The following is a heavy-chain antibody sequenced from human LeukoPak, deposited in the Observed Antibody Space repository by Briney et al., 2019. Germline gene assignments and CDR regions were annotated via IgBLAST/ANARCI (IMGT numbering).Heavy chain of an antibody. V-gene: IGHV3-23*01. CDR1: GFTFSSYG. Sequence: GGSLRLSCAASGFTFSSYGMHWVRQAPGKGLEWVSTISGSGGSPYYADSVKGRFTISRDNSKNTLYLQMNSLRAEDTAVFYCAKAQHSSIWGYFDYWGQGTLVTVSS. CDR3: AKAQHSSIWGYFDY. J-gene: IGHJ4*02. D-gene: IGHD6-13*01. CDR2: ISGSGGSP.